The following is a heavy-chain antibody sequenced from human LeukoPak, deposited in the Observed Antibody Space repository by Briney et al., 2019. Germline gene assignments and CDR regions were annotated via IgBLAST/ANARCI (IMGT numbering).Heavy chain of an antibody. CDR1: AFTFSTYA. CDR2: ISGSGGST. CDR3: AKMLIYGSVQRGGYFDY. D-gene: IGHD6-19*01. V-gene: IGHV3-23*01. J-gene: IGHJ4*02. Sequence: GGSLRLSCAASAFTFSTYAMGWVRQAPGWGLGWVSAISGSGGSTYYADSVKGRFTISRDNSKNTLYPQMNSLRAEDTALYYCAKMLIYGSVQRGGYFDYWGQGTLVTVSS.